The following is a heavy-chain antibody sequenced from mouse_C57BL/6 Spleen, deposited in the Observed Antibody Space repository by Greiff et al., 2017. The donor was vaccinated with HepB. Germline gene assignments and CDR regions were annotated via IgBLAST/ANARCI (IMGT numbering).Heavy chain of an antibody. CDR3: TRASEGFAY. V-gene: IGHV5-9-1*02. D-gene: IGHD6-1*01. J-gene: IGHJ3*01. CDR2: ISSGGDYI. Sequence: EVKLMESGEGLVKPGGSLKLSCAASGFTFSSYAMSWVRQTPDKRLEWVAYISSGGDYIYYADTVKGRFTISRDNARNTLYLQMSSLKSEDTAMYYCTRASEGFAYWGQGTLVTVSA. CDR1: GFTFSSYA.